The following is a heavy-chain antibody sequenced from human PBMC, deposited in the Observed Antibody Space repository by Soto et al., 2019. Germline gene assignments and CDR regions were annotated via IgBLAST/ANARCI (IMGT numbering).Heavy chain of an antibody. J-gene: IGHJ4*02. CDR2: IDAGNGNR. CDR1: GYTFTRSV. CDR3: ARECSGWRYY. D-gene: IGHD6-19*01. Sequence: QVQLVQSGAEVKKSGASVKVSCKASGYTFTRSVMHWLRQAPGQRLEWMGWIDAGNGNRVYLQKSQGRVTITRDTTANTAYMELSSRRPEGTVVYYCARECSGWRYYWGQGTLVTVSS. V-gene: IGHV1-3*01.